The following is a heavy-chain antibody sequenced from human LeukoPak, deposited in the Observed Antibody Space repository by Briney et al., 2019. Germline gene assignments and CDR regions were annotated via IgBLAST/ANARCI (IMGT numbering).Heavy chain of an antibody. Sequence: PGRSLRLSCAASGFTFDDYAMHWVRQAPGQGLEWVSGISGNSGSIDYAHSLKGRFTISRDNAKNSLYLQMNSLRADDTALYYCAKGPLPSFSSGHYYFHYWGQGTLVTVSS. V-gene: IGHV3-9*01. J-gene: IGHJ4*02. CDR1: GFTFDDYA. D-gene: IGHD6-19*01. CDR3: AKGPLPSFSSGHYYFHY. CDR2: ISGNSGSI.